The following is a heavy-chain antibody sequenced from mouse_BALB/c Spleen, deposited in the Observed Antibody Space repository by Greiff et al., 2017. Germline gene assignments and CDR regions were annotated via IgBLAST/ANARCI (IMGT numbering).Heavy chain of an antibody. D-gene: IGHD1-1*01. Sequence: DVMLVESGGGLVKPGGSLKLSCAASGFTFSSYAMSWVRQTPEKRLEWVASISSGGSTYYPDSVKGRFTISRDNARNILYLQMSSLRSEDTAMYYCARELRYAMDYWGQGTSVTVSS. CDR2: ISSGGST. J-gene: IGHJ4*01. CDR1: GFTFSSYA. V-gene: IGHV5-6-5*01. CDR3: ARELRYAMDY.